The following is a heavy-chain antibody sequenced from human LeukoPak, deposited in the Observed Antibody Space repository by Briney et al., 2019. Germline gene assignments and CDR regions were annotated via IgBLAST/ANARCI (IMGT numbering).Heavy chain of an antibody. V-gene: IGHV4-34*01. CDR1: GGSFSGYY. CDR2: INHSGST. CDR3: AGEAVAAATEIGRFDY. J-gene: IGHJ4*02. Sequence: SETLSLTCAVYGGSFSGYYWSWIRQPPGKGLEWIGEINHSGSTNYNPSLKSRVTISVDTSKNQFSLKLSSVTAADTAVYYCAGEAVAAATEIGRFDYWGQGTLVTVSS. D-gene: IGHD2-15*01.